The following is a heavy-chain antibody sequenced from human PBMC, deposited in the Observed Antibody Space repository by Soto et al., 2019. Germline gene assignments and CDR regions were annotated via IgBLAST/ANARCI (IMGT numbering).Heavy chain of an antibody. CDR3: AHRQSDYGDYEPYFDY. CDR2: IYWDDDK. Sequence: QITLKESGPTLVKPTQTLTLTCTFSGFSLSTSGVGVGWIRQPPGKALEWLALIYWDDDKRYSPSLKSRLTTTKDTSKNPVVLTMTNMDPVDPATYYCAHRQSDYGDYEPYFDYWGQGTLVTVSS. CDR1: GFSLSTSGVG. V-gene: IGHV2-5*02. J-gene: IGHJ4*02. D-gene: IGHD4-17*01.